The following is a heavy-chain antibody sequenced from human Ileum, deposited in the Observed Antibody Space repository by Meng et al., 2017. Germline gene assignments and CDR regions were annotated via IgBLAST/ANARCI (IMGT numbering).Heavy chain of an antibody. CDR3: AKTVIYSTVGTTALEYFQH. D-gene: IGHD4-11*01. CDR2: TYYRSQWFN. CDR1: GEPVSSNSAA. Sequence: SDILSLTFAILGEPVSSNSAAWNWIRQSPSRGLEWLGRTYYRSQWFNDYAVSVKSRITINPATSKNQSSLQLNSVTPNDTAVYYCAKTVIYSTVGTTALEYFQHWGQGTLVTGYS. J-gene: IGHJ1*01. V-gene: IGHV6-1*01.